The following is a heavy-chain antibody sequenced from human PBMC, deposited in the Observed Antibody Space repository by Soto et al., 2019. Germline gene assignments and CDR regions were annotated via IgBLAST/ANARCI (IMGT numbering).Heavy chain of an antibody. Sequence: GGSLRLSCAASGFTFSSYAMSWVRQAPGKGLEWVSAISGSGGSTYYADSVKGRFTISRDNSKNTLYLQMNSLRAEDTAVYYCARRIDILTGPTRFDYWGQGTLVTVSS. CDR2: ISGSGGST. V-gene: IGHV3-23*01. CDR3: ARRIDILTGPTRFDY. J-gene: IGHJ4*02. D-gene: IGHD3-9*01. CDR1: GFTFSSYA.